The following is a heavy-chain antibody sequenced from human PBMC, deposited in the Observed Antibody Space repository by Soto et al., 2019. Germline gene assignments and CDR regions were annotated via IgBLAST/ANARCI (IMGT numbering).Heavy chain of an antibody. D-gene: IGHD3-16*01. J-gene: IGHJ4*02. Sequence: QVQLVESGGGLVKPGGSLRLSCAASGFTFSDYYMSWIRQAPGKWPEWVSYISSSGSTIYYADSVKGRFTISRDNARNSLYLQMNSLRAEDTAVYYCARVGARGYEYIWGSPRGLDYWGQGTLVTVSS. CDR3: ARVGARGYEYIWGSPRGLDY. V-gene: IGHV3-11*01. CDR1: GFTFSDYY. CDR2: ISSSGSTI.